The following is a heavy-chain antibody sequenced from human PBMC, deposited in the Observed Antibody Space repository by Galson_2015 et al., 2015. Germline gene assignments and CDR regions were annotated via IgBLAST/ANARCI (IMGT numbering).Heavy chain of an antibody. D-gene: IGHD6-13*01. CDR2: FDGSGGHP. CDR1: GFTFSNYA. CDR3: AKGLQAGSWSWYFDR. J-gene: IGHJ5*02. V-gene: IGHV3-23*01. Sequence: SLRLSCAASGFTFSNYAMTWVRQAPGKGLEWVSSFDGSGGHPYYADSVRGRFAVSRDDSKNTLYLEMNSLRVDDTAVYYCAKGLQAGSWSWYFDRWGQGTRIIVSS.